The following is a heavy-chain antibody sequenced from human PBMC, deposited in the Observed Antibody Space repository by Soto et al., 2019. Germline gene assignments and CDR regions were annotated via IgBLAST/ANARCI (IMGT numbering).Heavy chain of an antibody. Sequence: PSETLSLTXAVYGGSFSGYYWSWIRQPPGKGLEWIGEINHSGSTNYNPSLKSRVTISVDTSKNQFSLKLSSVTAADTAVYYCARGRYSSSRRWFDPWGQGTLVTVSS. D-gene: IGHD6-6*01. V-gene: IGHV4-34*01. CDR2: INHSGST. CDR1: GGSFSGYY. CDR3: ARGRYSSSRRWFDP. J-gene: IGHJ5*02.